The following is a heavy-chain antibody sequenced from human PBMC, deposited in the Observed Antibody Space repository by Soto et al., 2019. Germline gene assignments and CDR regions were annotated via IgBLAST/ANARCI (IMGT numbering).Heavy chain of an antibody. V-gene: IGHV2-5*02. CDR3: ARRRGGFGGGWTTPYFDY. CDR1: GFSLNTGGVG. J-gene: IGHJ4*02. CDR2: IYWDDDK. D-gene: IGHD6-19*01. Sequence: QITLKESGPTLVKPTQTLTLTCSFSGFSLNTGGVGVGWIRQPPGKALEWLAVIYWDDDKSWSPSLRDRLSLTRDASDDQVVLTVTNMDPVDTATYYCARRRGGFGGGWTTPYFDYWVQGTLVTVSS.